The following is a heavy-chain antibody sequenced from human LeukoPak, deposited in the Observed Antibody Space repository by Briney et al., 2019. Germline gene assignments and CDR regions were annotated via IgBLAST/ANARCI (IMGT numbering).Heavy chain of an antibody. D-gene: IGHD7-27*01. Sequence: PGGSLRLSCAASGFIFSSFEMSWVRQAPGKGLEWVAYITGSGDSIFYADSVKGRFTISRDNAKNSLYLQMRSLRGEDTAVYYCARTMWGFDYWGQGTLVTVSS. CDR2: ITGSGDSI. J-gene: IGHJ4*02. CDR1: GFIFSSFE. V-gene: IGHV3-48*03. CDR3: ARTMWGFDY.